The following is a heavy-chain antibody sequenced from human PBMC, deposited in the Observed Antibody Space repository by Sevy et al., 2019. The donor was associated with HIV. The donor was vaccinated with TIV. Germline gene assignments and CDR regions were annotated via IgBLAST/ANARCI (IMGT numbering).Heavy chain of an antibody. D-gene: IGHD6-13*01. V-gene: IGHV1-18*01. Sequence: ASVKVSCKASGYMFTSYGISWVRQAPGQGLEWMGWISAYNGKKNYAQKFHNRVTMTTDKSTTTASLELRSLTSDDTAVFYCAGIGTGYTSSWHSFWGQGTLVTVSS. CDR1: GYMFTSYG. J-gene: IGHJ4*02. CDR3: AGIGTGYTSSWHSF. CDR2: ISAYNGKK.